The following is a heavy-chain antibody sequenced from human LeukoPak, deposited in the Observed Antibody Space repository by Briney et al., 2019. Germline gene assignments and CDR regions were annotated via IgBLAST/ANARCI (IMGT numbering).Heavy chain of an antibody. CDR1: GFTFSSYA. Sequence: PGGSLRLSCAASGFTFSSYAMSWVRQAPGKGLEWVSAISGSGGSTYYADSVKGRFTISRDNSKKTLYLQMNSLRAEDTAVYYCAKSCRGGDCYYYFDYWGQGTLVTVSS. V-gene: IGHV3-23*01. CDR3: AKSCRGGDCYYYFDY. CDR2: ISGSGGST. D-gene: IGHD2-21*02. J-gene: IGHJ4*02.